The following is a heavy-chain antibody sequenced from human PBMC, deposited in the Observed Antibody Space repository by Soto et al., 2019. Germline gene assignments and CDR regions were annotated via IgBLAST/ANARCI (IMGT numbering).Heavy chain of an antibody. J-gene: IGHJ4*02. Sequence: EVHLVQSGGGLVQPGGSLRLSCAASGFTFSNYWMHWARQDPGKGLTWVAHINGDGTLTTYADFVKGRFTISRDNARKTLLLQMSSLRVDDTAVYYCSAGLGDYWGQGNLVSVSS. CDR1: GFTFSNYW. D-gene: IGHD7-27*01. V-gene: IGHV3-74*01. CDR2: INGDGTLT. CDR3: SAGLGDY.